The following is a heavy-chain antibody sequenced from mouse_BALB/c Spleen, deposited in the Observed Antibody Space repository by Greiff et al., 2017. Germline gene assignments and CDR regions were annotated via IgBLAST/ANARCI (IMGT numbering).Heavy chain of an antibody. V-gene: IGHV1S22*01. J-gene: IGHJ4*01. CDR2: IYPGSGST. D-gene: IGHD2-10*02. Sequence: LQQPGSELVRPGASVKLSCKASGYTFTSYWMHWVKQRPGQGLEWIGNIYPGSGSTNYDEKFKSKATLTVDTSSSTAYMQLSSLTSEDSAVYYCTREYGNFYYAMDYWGQGTSVTVSS. CDR3: TREYGNFYYAMDY. CDR1: GYTFTSYW.